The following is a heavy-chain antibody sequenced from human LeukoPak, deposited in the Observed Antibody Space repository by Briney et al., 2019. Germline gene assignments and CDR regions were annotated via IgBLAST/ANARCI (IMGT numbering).Heavy chain of an antibody. CDR2: IIPIFGIV. CDR1: GCTFSSYA. Sequence: SVKVSCTASGCTFSSYAISWVRQAPGQGLEWMGRIIPIFGIVNYAQKFQGRVTITADKSTSTAYMELSSLRSEDTAVYYCAGYSGYSRMGVYYYYGMDVWGQGTTVTVSS. V-gene: IGHV1-69*04. D-gene: IGHD5-12*01. CDR3: AGYSGYSRMGVYYYYGMDV. J-gene: IGHJ6*02.